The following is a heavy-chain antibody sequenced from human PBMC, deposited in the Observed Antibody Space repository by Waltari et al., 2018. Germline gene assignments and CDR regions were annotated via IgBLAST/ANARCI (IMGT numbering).Heavy chain of an antibody. J-gene: IGHJ4*02. Sequence: QVQLQQWGASLLKPSETLSLTCAFYGGSLSGFYWSGIRQPPGRGRGGLGEIFYSGGVNYNPSLKIRLTISVDTSKNQFSLQLTSVTAADTAVYYCARWPSTQYEFWGQGTLVTVSS. CDR2: IFYSGGV. V-gene: IGHV4-34*12. CDR3: ARWPSTQYEF. CDR1: GGSLSGFY. D-gene: IGHD2-2*01.